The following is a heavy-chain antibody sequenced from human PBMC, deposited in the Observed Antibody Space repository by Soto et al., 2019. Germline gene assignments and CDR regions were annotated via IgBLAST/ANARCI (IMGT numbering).Heavy chain of an antibody. CDR1: GFTLSNYA. V-gene: IGHV3-23*01. CDR3: AKGGSLTGYVTYDY. CDR2: ISASGDST. J-gene: IGHJ4*01. D-gene: IGHD3-9*01. Sequence: EVQLLESGGGLVQPGGSLRLSCATSGFTLSNYAMNWVRQSPGKGLEWVSSISASGDSTYYPESVKGRFTVSRDNSKNTLYLQIDSLRAEDTAVYYCAKGGSLTGYVTYDYWGHGALVPVSS.